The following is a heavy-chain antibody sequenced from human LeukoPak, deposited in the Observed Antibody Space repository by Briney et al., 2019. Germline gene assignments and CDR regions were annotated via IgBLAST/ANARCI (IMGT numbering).Heavy chain of an antibody. CDR3: ATSPASSCLDD. V-gene: IGHV3-53*01. J-gene: IGHJ4*02. D-gene: IGHD2-2*01. Sequence: GGSLRLSCAASGFSVSSTYMSWARQAPGKGPEWVSIVYSDGSTYYADSVKGRFTISRDNSKNTLYLEMNSLRADDTAVYYCATSPASSCLDDWGQGTLVTVSS. CDR2: VYSDGST. CDR1: GFSVSSTY.